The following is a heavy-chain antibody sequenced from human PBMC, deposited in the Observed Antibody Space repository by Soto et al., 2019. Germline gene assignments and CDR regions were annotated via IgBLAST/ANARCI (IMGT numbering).Heavy chain of an antibody. CDR3: ARATPDYYDSSGYSNWFDP. CDR1: GYSISSGYY. J-gene: IGHJ5*02. D-gene: IGHD3-22*01. V-gene: IGHV4-38-2*01. Sequence: SETLSLTCAVSGYSISSGYYWGWIRQPPGKGLEWIGSIYHSGSTYYNPSLKSRVTISVDTSKNQFSLKLSSVTAADTAVYYCARATPDYYDSSGYSNWFDPWGQGTLVTVS. CDR2: IYHSGST.